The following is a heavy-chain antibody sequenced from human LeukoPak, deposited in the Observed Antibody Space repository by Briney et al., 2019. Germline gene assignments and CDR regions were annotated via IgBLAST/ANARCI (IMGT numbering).Heavy chain of an antibody. D-gene: IGHD3-10*01. CDR1: AFSVTSSYY. CDR2: VYHSGDT. Sequence: KPSETLSLTCVVSAFSVTSSYYWGWIRQSPGKGLEWIGSVYHSGDTYYNPSLEGRVAMSVDTSKNQLSLKLSSVTAADTAVYYCARERLSIVRGVQTPFDYWGQGTLVTVSS. V-gene: IGHV4-38-2*02. CDR3: ARERLSIVRGVQTPFDY. J-gene: IGHJ4*02.